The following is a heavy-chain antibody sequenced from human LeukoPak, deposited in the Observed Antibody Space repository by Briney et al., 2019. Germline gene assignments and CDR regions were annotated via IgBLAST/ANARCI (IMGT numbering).Heavy chain of an antibody. CDR3: ARYHYGDYEGGNWFDP. V-gene: IGHV4-59*01. D-gene: IGHD4-17*01. CDR2: IYYSGST. J-gene: IGHJ5*02. CDR1: GGSISSYY. Sequence: PSETLSLTCTVSGGSISSYYWSWIRQPPGKGLEWIGYIYYSGSTNYNPSLKSRVTISVDTSKNQFSLKLSSVTAADTAVYYCARYHYGDYEGGNWFDPWGQGTLVTVSS.